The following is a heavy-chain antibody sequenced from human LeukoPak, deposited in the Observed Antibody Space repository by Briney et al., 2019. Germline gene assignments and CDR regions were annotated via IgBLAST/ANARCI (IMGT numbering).Heavy chain of an antibody. CDR1: GGSISGYF. CDR3: ARVGGGYSSLDDAFDI. CDR2: IYYIGGT. D-gene: IGHD6-13*01. Sequence: PSETLSLTCTVSGGSISGYFWSWIRQPPGKGLEWIGYIYYIGGTDYNPSLKRRVTISIDTSKNQFSLKLSSVTAADTAVYYCARVGGGYSSLDDAFDIWGQGTMVTVSS. J-gene: IGHJ3*02. V-gene: IGHV4-59*08.